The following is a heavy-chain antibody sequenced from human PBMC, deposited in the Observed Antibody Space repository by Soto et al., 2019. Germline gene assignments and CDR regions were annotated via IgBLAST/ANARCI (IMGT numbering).Heavy chain of an antibody. CDR1: GGKIISRGYH. CDR3: ARDDGSESTPYTGMDV. Sequence: SETLSLTCTVSGGKIISRGYHWSWISQHPGQVLAWIGYIYYTGSTDYNPPLRSRVAISIDTSKNQFSLKLDSVTAADTAIYYCARDDGSESTPYTGMDVWGQGTTVTVSS. D-gene: IGHD3-10*01. CDR2: IYYTGST. V-gene: IGHV4-31*03. J-gene: IGHJ6*02.